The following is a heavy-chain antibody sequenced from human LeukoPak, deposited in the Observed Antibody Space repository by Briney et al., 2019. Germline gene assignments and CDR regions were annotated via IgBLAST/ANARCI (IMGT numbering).Heavy chain of an antibody. D-gene: IGHD5-18*01. CDR2: IRYDGSNK. J-gene: IGHJ6*03. Sequence: GGSLRLSCAASGFTFSTYGTYGMHWVRQAPGEGLEWVAFIRYDGSNKYYADSVKGRFTISRDNSKNTLYLQMNSLRAEDTAVYYCAKDFGAGYSYGFYYYFYYMDVWGKGTTVTISS. CDR1: GFTFSTYGTYG. V-gene: IGHV3-30*02. CDR3: AKDFGAGYSYGFYYYFYYMDV.